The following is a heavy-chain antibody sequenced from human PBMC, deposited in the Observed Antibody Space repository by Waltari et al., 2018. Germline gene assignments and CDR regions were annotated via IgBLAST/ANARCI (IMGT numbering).Heavy chain of an antibody. V-gene: IGHV4-39*02. Sequence: QLQLQESGPGLVKPSETLSLTCSVSGASLPSTKPYWGWIRQPPGQGLEWIATISYNGATYSSPSLRGRVTVSRDTSMNYVSLKLGSVTAADTAVYYCATYIGASVGTAAFDVWGQGTMVTVSS. J-gene: IGHJ3*01. CDR3: ATYIGASVGTAAFDV. CDR1: GASLPSTKPY. D-gene: IGHD5-12*01. CDR2: ISYNGAT.